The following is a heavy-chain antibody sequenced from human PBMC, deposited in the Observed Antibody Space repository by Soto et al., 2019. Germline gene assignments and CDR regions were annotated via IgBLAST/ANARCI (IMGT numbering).Heavy chain of an antibody. CDR1: GVTFSGSA. Sequence: EVQLVESGGGLVQPGGSLKLSCAASGVTFSGSAMHWVRQASGKGREWVGRIRSKANSYATAYAESVKGRFTISRDDSKNTAYLQMNSLKTEDTAVYYCTRHIEGFDYWGQGTLVTVSS. D-gene: IGHD2-15*01. V-gene: IGHV3-73*01. CDR3: TRHIEGFDY. CDR2: IRSKANSYAT. J-gene: IGHJ4*02.